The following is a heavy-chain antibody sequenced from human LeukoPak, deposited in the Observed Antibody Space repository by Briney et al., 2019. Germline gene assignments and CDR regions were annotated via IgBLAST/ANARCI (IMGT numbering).Heavy chain of an antibody. CDR3: AREEHVVVPIGYYFDY. J-gene: IGHJ4*02. V-gene: IGHV3-7*01. CDR2: IKQDGSEK. CDR1: GFTFSSYW. Sequence: GGSLRLSCAASGFTFSSYWMSWVRQAPGKGLEWVANIKQDGSEKYYVDSVKGRFTISRDNAKNSLYLQMNSLRAADTAVYYCAREEHVVVPIGYYFDYWGQGTLVTVSS. D-gene: IGHD2-2*01.